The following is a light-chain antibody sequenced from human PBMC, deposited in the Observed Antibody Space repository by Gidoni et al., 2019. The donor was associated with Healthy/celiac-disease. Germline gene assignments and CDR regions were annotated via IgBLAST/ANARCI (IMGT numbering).Light chain of an antibody. CDR3: VLYMGSGIGV. J-gene: IGLJ2*01. CDR2: STN. V-gene: IGLV8-61*01. CDR1: SRSVSTSYY. Sequence: QTVVTQEPSLSVSPGGTVTLTCGLSSRSVSTSYYPSWYQQTPGQAPRTLIYSTNTRSSGVPDRFSGSILGNKAALTITGAQADDESDYYCVLYMGSGIGVFGGGTKLTVL.